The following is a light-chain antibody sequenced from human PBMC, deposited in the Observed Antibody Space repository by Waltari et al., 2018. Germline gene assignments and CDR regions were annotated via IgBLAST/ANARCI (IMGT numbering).Light chain of an antibody. Sequence: DIKITQSPSTLSASVGDRVTITCRASQSTSNWLAWYQQKPGKAPKLLLYKASTLESGVPSRFSGSGSGTEFTLTISSLQPDDFATYYCQQYNSYSLLTFGGGTKVEIK. CDR2: KAS. J-gene: IGKJ4*01. CDR1: QSTSNW. V-gene: IGKV1-5*03. CDR3: QQYNSYSLLT.